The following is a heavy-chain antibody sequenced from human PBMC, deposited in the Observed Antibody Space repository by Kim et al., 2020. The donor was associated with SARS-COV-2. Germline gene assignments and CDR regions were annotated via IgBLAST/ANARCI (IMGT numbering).Heavy chain of an antibody. Sequence: SETLSLTCTVSGGSISSGGYYWSWIRQHPGKGLEWIGYIYYSGSTYDNPSLKSRVTISVDTSKNQFSLKLSSVTAADTAVYYCALWGVRLYGMDVWGQGTTVTVSS. CDR3: ALWGVRLYGMDV. V-gene: IGHV4-31*03. CDR1: GGSISSGGYY. D-gene: IGHD3-16*01. CDR2: IYYSGST. J-gene: IGHJ6*02.